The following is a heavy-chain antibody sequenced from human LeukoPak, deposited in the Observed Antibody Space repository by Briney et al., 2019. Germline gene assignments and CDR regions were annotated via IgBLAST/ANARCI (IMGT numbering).Heavy chain of an antibody. V-gene: IGHV3-48*03. D-gene: IGHD6-19*01. CDR1: GFTFSIYE. Sequence: GGSLRLSCAASGFTFSIYEMNWVRQAPGKGLEWVSSSSGSTIYYADSAKGRFTISRDNAKNSLYLQMNSLRAEDTAIYYCAREDSSGLDYWGQGTLVTVSS. CDR2: SSSGSTI. J-gene: IGHJ4*02. CDR3: AREDSSGLDY.